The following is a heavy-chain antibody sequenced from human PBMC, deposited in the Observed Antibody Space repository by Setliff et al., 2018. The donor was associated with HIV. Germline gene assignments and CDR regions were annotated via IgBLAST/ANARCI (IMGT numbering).Heavy chain of an antibody. CDR3: ARSLQWGCSSTTCYVGY. CDR2: INPSGGST. CDR1: GGTFSSYA. J-gene: IGHJ4*02. Sequence: ASVKVSCKASGGTFSSYAISWVRQAPGQGLEWMGIINPSGGSTNYAQKFQGRVTMTRDTSTSTVYMELSSLRSEDTAVYYCARSLQWGCSSTTCYVGYWGQGTLVTVSS. D-gene: IGHD2-2*01. V-gene: IGHV1-46*01.